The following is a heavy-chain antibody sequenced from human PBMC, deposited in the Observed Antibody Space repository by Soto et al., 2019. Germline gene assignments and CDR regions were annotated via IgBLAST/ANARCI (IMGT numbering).Heavy chain of an antibody. V-gene: IGHV1-69*01. CDR1: GGTFSSYA. Sequence: QVQLVQSGAEVKKPGSSVKVSCKASGGTFSSYAISWVRQAPGQGLEWMGGIIPIFGTANYAQKFQGRVTITADESTSTAYMELSSLRSEDTAVYYCAREAFGAPPALRDYYYYYYGMDVWGQGTTVTGSS. CDR3: AREAFGAPPALRDYYYYYYGMDV. CDR2: IIPIFGTA. J-gene: IGHJ6*02. D-gene: IGHD3-16*01.